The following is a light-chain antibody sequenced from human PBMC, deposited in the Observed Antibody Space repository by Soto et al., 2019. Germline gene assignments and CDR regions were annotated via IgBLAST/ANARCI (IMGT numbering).Light chain of an antibody. CDR3: QPYQSGHPIT. CDR1: QSVGTR. V-gene: IGKV3-20*01. Sequence: EILPPQSPDTLSFSPGTRATLSCRAAQSVGTRLAWYQHKTGQAPRLLISGASSRATGIPDRFTGSGSETSFTLTISRLEPEDFALYYCQPYQSGHPITFGQGTRLEI. J-gene: IGKJ5*01. CDR2: GAS.